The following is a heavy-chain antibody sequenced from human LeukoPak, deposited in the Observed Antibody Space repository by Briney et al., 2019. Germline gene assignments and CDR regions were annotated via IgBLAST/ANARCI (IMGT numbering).Heavy chain of an antibody. CDR3: ARGVFVRSSSWYEGYYYYYGMDV. V-gene: IGHV4-34*01. J-gene: IGHJ6*04. CDR1: GGSFSGYC. D-gene: IGHD6-13*01. Sequence: PSETLSLTCAVYGGSFSGYCWSWIRQPPGKGLEWIGEINHSGSTNYNPSLKSRVTISVDTSKNQFSLKLSSVTAADTAVYYCARGVFVRSSSWYEGYYYYYGMDVWGKGTTVTVSS. CDR2: INHSGST.